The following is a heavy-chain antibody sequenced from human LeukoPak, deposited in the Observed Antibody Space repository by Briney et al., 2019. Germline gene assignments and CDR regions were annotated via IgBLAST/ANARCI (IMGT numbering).Heavy chain of an antibody. V-gene: IGHV4-34*01. CDR2: INHSGST. CDR1: GGSFSGHY. D-gene: IGHD6-19*01. CDR3: ATLGYSSGWYNWFDP. Sequence: SETLSLTCAVYGGSFSGHYWSWIRQPPGKGLEWIGEINHSGSTNYNPPLKSRVTISVDTSKNQFSLKLSSVTAADTAVYYCATLGYSSGWYNWFDPWGQGTLVTVSS. J-gene: IGHJ5*02.